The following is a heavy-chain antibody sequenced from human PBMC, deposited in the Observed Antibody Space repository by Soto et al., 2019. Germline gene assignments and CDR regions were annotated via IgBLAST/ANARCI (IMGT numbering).Heavy chain of an antibody. V-gene: IGHV3-7*01. D-gene: IGHD1-26*01. CDR1: GFTFSRYW. Sequence: GGSLRLSCAASGFTFSRYWMSWVRQAPGKGLEWVANIKQDGSEKDYVDSVKGRFTISRDNAKNSLYLQMNSLRAEDTAVYYCARPISGSVDYWGQGTLVTVS. J-gene: IGHJ4*02. CDR3: ARPISGSVDY. CDR2: IKQDGSEK.